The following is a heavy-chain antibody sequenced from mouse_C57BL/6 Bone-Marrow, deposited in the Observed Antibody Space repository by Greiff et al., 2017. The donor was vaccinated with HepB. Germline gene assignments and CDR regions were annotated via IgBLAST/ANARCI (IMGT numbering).Heavy chain of an antibody. CDR1: GFTFSNYW. Sequence: EVKLMESGGGLVQPGGSMKLSCVASGFTFSNYWMNWVRQSPEKGLEWVAQIRLKSDNYATHYAESVKGRFTISRDDSKSSVYLQMNNLRAEDTGIYYCTGAGTDYFDYWGQGTTLTVSS. D-gene: IGHD4-1*01. V-gene: IGHV6-3*01. CDR2: IRLKSDNYAT. CDR3: TGAGTDYFDY. J-gene: IGHJ2*01.